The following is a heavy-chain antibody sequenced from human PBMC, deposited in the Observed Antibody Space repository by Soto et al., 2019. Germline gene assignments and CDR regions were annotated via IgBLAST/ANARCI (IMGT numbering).Heavy chain of an antibody. V-gene: IGHV3-66*01. CDR1: GFTVSSNY. CDR3: ARDYPYYYYYMDV. CDR2: IYSGGST. J-gene: IGHJ6*03. Sequence: GSLRLSCAASGFTVSSNYMSWVRQAPGKGLEWVSVIYSGGSTYYADSVKGRFTISRDNSKNTLYLQMNSLRAEDTAVYYCARDYPYYYYYMDVWGKGTTVTVSS.